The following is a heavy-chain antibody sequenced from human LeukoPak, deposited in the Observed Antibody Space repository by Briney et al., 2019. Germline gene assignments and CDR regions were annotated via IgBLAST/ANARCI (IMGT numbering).Heavy chain of an antibody. CDR1: GYSISSGYY. J-gene: IGHJ4*02. CDR2: IYHSGST. V-gene: IGHV4-38-2*02. Sequence: PSETLSHTCTVSGYSISSGYYWGWIRQPPGKGLEWIGSIYHSGSTYYNPSLKSRVTISVDTSKNQFSLKLSSVTAADTAVYYCARDRGSSSSRFPDYWGQGTLVTVSS. D-gene: IGHD6-6*01. CDR3: ARDRGSSSSRFPDY.